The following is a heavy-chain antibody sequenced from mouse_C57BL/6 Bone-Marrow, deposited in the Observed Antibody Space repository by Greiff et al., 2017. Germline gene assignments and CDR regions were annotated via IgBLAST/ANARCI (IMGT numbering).Heavy chain of an antibody. Sequence: VKLMESGAELARPGASVKLSCKASGYTFTSYGISWVKQRTGQGLEWIGEIYPRSGNTYYNEKFKGKATLTADKSSSTAYMELRSLTSEDSAVYFCARRYDAFAYWGQGTLVTVSA. CDR1: GYTFTSYG. CDR3: ARRYDAFAY. CDR2: IYPRSGNT. J-gene: IGHJ3*01. V-gene: IGHV1-81*01. D-gene: IGHD2-3*01.